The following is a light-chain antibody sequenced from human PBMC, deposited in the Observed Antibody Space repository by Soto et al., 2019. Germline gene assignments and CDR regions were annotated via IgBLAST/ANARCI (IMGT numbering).Light chain of an antibody. Sequence: SGSPGQSITISCTGTSGFVGSFSLVSWYQQHPGKAPKVMISEGHRRPSGVPDRFSGSTSVDSASLTISGLKATDEDDYYCCLYIGATTYVFGTGTKVTVL. CDR1: SGFVGSFSL. CDR2: EGH. CDR3: CLYIGATTYV. V-gene: IGLV2-23*01. J-gene: IGLJ1*01.